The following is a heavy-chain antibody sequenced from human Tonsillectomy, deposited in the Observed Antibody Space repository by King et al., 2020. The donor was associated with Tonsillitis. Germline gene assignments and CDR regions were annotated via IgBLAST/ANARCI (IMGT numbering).Heavy chain of an antibody. CDR1: GGTLSNYA. Sequence: QLVQSGAEVKKPGSSVKVSCKASGGTLSNYAISWVRQAPGQGLEWMGGIIPIFGATNYAQKFQGRVTITADESTSSAYMELSSLRSVDTAVYYFATLGGYCSGGSCHNLDYWGQGTLVTVSS. CDR2: IIPIFGAT. CDR3: ATLGGYCSGGSCHNLDY. V-gene: IGHV1-69*01. J-gene: IGHJ4*02. D-gene: IGHD2-15*01.